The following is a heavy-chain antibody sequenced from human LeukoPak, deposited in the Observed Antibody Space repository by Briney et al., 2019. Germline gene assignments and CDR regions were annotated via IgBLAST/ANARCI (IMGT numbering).Heavy chain of an antibody. CDR1: AGSISSSSYY. D-gene: IGHD6-6*01. J-gene: IGHJ4*02. V-gene: IGHV4-39*01. CDR2: IYYSGST. CDR3: ARNSSSGGGYFDY. Sequence: KTSETLSLTCTVSAGSISSSSYYWGWIRQPPGKGLEWIGSIYYSGSTYYNPSLKSRVTTSVDTSKNQFSLKLSSVTAADTAVYYCARNSSSGGGYFDYWGQGTLVTVSS.